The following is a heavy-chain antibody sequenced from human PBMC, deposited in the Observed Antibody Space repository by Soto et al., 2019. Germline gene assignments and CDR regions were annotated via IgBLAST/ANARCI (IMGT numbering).Heavy chain of an antibody. CDR2: ISGSGGST. D-gene: IGHD2-15*01. CDR3: AKDRVVVAATSYWYFDL. V-gene: IGHV3-23*01. J-gene: IGHJ2*01. Sequence: EVQLLESGGGLVQPGGSLRLSCAASGFTFSSYAMSWVRQAPGKGLEWVSAISGSGGSTYYADSVKGRFTISRDNSKNTLYLQMNSLRAEDTAVYYCAKDRVVVAATSYWYFDLSGRGTLVTVSS. CDR1: GFTFSSYA.